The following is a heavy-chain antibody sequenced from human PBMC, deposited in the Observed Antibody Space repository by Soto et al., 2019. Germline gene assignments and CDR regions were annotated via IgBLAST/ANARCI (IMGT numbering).Heavy chain of an antibody. D-gene: IGHD2-2*02. CDR3: AKIPNYYYYYGMDV. Sequence: SLKVSCKASGYTFTSYAMHWVRQAPGQRLEWMGGIIPIFGTANYAQKFQGRVTITADESTSTAYMELSSLRSEDTAVYYCAKIPNYYYYYGMDVWGQGTTVTVSS. V-gene: IGHV1-69*13. CDR2: IIPIFGTA. J-gene: IGHJ6*02. CDR1: GYTFTSYA.